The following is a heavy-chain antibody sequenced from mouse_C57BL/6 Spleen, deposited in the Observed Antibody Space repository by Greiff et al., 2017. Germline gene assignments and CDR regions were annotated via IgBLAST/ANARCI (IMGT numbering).Heavy chain of an antibody. CDR1: GYTFTSYW. V-gene: IGHV1-69*01. CDR3: ASSNYD. D-gene: IGHD2-5*01. J-gene: IGHJ3*01. Sequence: QVQLQQPGAELVMPGASVKLSCKASGYTFTSYWMHWVKQRPGQGLEWIGEIDPSDSYTNYNQKFKGKSTLTVDKSSSTAYMQLSSLTSEDSAVYYCASSNYDGGQGTLVTVSS. CDR2: IDPSDSYT.